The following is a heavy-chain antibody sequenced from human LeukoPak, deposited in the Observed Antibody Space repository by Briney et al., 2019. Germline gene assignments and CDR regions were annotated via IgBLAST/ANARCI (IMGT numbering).Heavy chain of an antibody. D-gene: IGHD2-15*01. V-gene: IGHV3-30*03. J-gene: IGHJ4*02. CDR1: GFTFSSYG. CDR3: ARDNGAVVAAKESNFDY. CDR2: ISYDGSNK. Sequence: PGGSLRLSCGASGFTFSSYGMHWVRQAPGKGLEWVALISYDGSNKYYADSVKGRFTISRGNSKNTLYLQMNSLRVEDTAVYYCARDNGAVVAAKESNFDYWGQGTLVTVSS.